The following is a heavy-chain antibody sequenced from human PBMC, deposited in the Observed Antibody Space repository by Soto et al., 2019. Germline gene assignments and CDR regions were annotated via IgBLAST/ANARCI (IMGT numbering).Heavy chain of an antibody. D-gene: IGHD3-22*01. CDR3: ARQGRITMIVVVIRKDYYYGMDV. Sequence: SETLSLTCSVSGGSISSSSYYWVWIRPPPGKGLEWIGSIYYSGSTYYNPSLKSRVTISVDTSKNQFSMKLSSVTAADTAVYYCARQGRITMIVVVIRKDYYYGMDVWGQGTTVTVSS. V-gene: IGHV4-39*01. J-gene: IGHJ6*02. CDR1: GGSISSSSYY. CDR2: IYYSGST.